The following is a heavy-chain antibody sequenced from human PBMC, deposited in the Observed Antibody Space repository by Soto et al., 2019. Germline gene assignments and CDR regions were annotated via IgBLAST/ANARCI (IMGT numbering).Heavy chain of an antibody. CDR3: ARGGYYDSSGARNYYFYGMNV. D-gene: IGHD3-22*01. V-gene: IGHV1-18*01. CDR2: ISPYDGYT. CDR1: GYTFASYG. J-gene: IGHJ6*02. Sequence: QVQLVQSGAEVKKPGASVKVSCKASGYTFASYGINWVRQAPGQGLEWLGWISPYDGYTHYAQILQGRVSMTTDTSTKTAYMELRSFRSDDTAMYYCARGGYYDSSGARNYYFYGMNVWGQGTTVTVSS.